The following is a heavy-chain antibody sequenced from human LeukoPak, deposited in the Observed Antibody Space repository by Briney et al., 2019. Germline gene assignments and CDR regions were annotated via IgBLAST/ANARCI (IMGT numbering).Heavy chain of an antibody. V-gene: IGHV3-30*04. Sequence: GRSLRLSCAASGFTFSSYAMHWVRQAPGKGLEWVVVISYDGSNKYYADSVKGRFTISRDNSRNTLYLQMNSLRAEDTAVYYCARERRQGYTGNAFDIWGQGTMVTVSS. CDR1: GFTFSSYA. D-gene: IGHD1-1*01. CDR2: ISYDGSNK. J-gene: IGHJ3*02. CDR3: ARERRQGYTGNAFDI.